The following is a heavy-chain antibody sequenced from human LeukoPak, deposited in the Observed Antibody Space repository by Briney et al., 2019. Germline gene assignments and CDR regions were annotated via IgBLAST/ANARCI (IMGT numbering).Heavy chain of an antibody. J-gene: IGHJ4*02. CDR3: ARRLRHFDS. CDR2: IFYSGDT. V-gene: IGHV4-39*01. CDR1: GVSIRTRSYY. Sequence: TLSLTCVVSGVSIRTRSYYWGWVRQPPGRGLEWIGSIFYSGDTYYNSSLKSRVTIFADTSKNQFSLKLRSVTAADTAMYFCARRLRHFDSWGQGTLVTVSS. D-gene: IGHD3-16*01.